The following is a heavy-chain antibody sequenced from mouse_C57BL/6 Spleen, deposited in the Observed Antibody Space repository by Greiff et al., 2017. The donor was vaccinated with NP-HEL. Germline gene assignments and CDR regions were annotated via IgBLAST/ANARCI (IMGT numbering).Heavy chain of an antibody. V-gene: IGHV5-6*01. CDR2: ISSGGSYT. CDR3: ASSFAY. J-gene: IGHJ3*01. Sequence: EVQVVESGGDLVKPGGSLKLSCAASGFTFSSYGMSWVRQTPDKRLEWVATISSGGSYTYYPDSVKGRFTISRDNAKNTLYLQMGSLKSEDTAMYYCASSFAYWGQGTLVTVSA. CDR1: GFTFSSYG.